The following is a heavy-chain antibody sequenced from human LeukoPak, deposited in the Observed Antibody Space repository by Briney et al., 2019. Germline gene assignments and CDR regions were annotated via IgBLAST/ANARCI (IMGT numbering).Heavy chain of an antibody. Sequence: GASVKVSCKASGYTFTSYDINWVRQATGQGLEWMGWMNPNSGNTGYAQKFQGRVTMTRNTSISTAYMEPSSLRSEDTAVYYCARGRGVDIVATIIGYWGQGTLVTVSS. CDR2: MNPNSGNT. V-gene: IGHV1-8*01. J-gene: IGHJ4*02. D-gene: IGHD5-12*01. CDR1: GYTFTSYD. CDR3: ARGRGVDIVATIIGY.